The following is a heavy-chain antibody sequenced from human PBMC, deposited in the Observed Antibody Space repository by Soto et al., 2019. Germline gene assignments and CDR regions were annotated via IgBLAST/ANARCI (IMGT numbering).Heavy chain of an antibody. Sequence: GGSLRLSCAASGFTFSSYAMWWVRQAPGKGLECVSAISGGGETTYYADSVKGRFTISRDNAKNSLYLQMNSLRAEDTAVYYCARYDSSGYYWPYYYYGMDVWGQGTTVTVSS. J-gene: IGHJ6*02. CDR1: GFTFSSYA. D-gene: IGHD3-22*01. CDR2: ISGGGETT. CDR3: ARYDSSGYYWPYYYYGMDV. V-gene: IGHV3-23*01.